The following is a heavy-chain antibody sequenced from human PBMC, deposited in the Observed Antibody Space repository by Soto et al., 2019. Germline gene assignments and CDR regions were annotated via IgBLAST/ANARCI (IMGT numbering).Heavy chain of an antibody. CDR1: GFTFSIYA. D-gene: IGHD2-15*01. Sequence: EVQLLESGGGLVQPGGSLRLSCAASGFTFSIYAMTWVRQAPGKGLEWVSSASGNGGGSYYADSVKGRFTISRDNSKNTLYLQMNSLSAEDTAVYYCASGGCKGGSCDFDYWGQGTLVTVSS. CDR3: ASGGCKGGSCDFDY. V-gene: IGHV3-23*01. CDR2: ASGNGGGS. J-gene: IGHJ4*02.